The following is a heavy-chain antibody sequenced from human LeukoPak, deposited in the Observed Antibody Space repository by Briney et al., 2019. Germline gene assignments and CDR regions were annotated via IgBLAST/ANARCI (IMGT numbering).Heavy chain of an antibody. CDR1: GYTFTGYY. V-gene: IGHV1-2*02. D-gene: IGHD1-26*01. CDR3: ARANSGPYWGYSHY. Sequence: ASVKVSCKASGYTFTGYYMHWVRQAPGQGLEWVGWINPNSGATNYAQKFQGRVTMTRDTSISTAYMELRRLRSDDTAVYYCARANSGPYWGYSHYWGQGTLVTVSS. CDR2: INPNSGAT. J-gene: IGHJ4*02.